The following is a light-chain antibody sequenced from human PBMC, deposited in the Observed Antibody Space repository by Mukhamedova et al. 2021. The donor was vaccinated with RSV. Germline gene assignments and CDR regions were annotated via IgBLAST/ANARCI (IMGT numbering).Light chain of an antibody. CDR3: QQSYTPPWT. Sequence: WYQRRLHGKAPELLLYAVSNLHTGVPARFSGSVSGTGFTLTISSLQPEDFATYFCQQSYTPPWTFGRGTKVEI. CDR2: AVS. V-gene: IGKV1-39*01. J-gene: IGKJ1*01.